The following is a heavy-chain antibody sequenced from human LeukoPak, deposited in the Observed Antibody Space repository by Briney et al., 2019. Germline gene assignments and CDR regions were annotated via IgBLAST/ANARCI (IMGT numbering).Heavy chain of an antibody. CDR2: IYHSGST. J-gene: IGHJ5*02. CDR3: ARHIVVVIAQTNWFDP. D-gene: IGHD2-21*01. Sequence: SSETPSLTCAVSGYSISSGYYWGWIRQPPGKGLEWIGSIYHSGSTYYNPSLKSRVTISVDTSKNQFSLKLSSVTAADTAVYYCARHIVVVIAQTNWFDPWGQGTLVTVSS. V-gene: IGHV4-38-2*01. CDR1: GYSISSGYY.